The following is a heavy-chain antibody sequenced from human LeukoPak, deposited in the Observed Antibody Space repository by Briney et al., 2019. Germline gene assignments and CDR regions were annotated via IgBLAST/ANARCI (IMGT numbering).Heavy chain of an antibody. D-gene: IGHD3-3*02. CDR3: ARGKLGYYYYHMDA. CDR1: GGTFSSYA. V-gene: IGHV1-69*05. Sequence: SVKVSCKASGGTFSSYAISWVRQAPGQGLEWMGGIIPIFGTANYAQKFQGRVTITTDESTSTAFMDLSSLRSEDTAVYYCARGKLGYYYYHMDAWGKGTTVTVSS. CDR2: IIPIFGTA. J-gene: IGHJ6*03.